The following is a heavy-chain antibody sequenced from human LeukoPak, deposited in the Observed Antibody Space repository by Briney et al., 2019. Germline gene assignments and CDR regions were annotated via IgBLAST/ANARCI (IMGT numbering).Heavy chain of an antibody. D-gene: IGHD3-9*01. CDR1: GFTFSSYA. J-gene: IGHJ4*02. Sequence: GGSLRLSCAASGFTFSSYAMSWVRQAPGKGLEWVSAISGSGGSTYYADSVKGRFAISRDNSKNTLYLQMNSLRAEDTAVYYCAKVVGYDILTGYSPDYWGQGTLVTVSS. CDR3: AKVVGYDILTGYSPDY. CDR2: ISGSGGST. V-gene: IGHV3-23*01.